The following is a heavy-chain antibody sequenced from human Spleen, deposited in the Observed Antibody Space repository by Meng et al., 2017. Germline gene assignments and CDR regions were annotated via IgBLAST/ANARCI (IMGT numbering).Heavy chain of an antibody. Sequence: ASVKVFCKASGYTFTSYGISWVRQAPGQGLEWMGWISAYIGNTNYAQKLQGRVTMTTDTSTSTAYMELRSLRSDDTAVYYCARVKYYYDSSGYFDAFDMWGQGTMVTVSS. D-gene: IGHD3-22*01. J-gene: IGHJ3*02. CDR1: GYTFTSYG. CDR2: ISAYIGNT. V-gene: IGHV1-18*01. CDR3: ARVKYYYDSSGYFDAFDM.